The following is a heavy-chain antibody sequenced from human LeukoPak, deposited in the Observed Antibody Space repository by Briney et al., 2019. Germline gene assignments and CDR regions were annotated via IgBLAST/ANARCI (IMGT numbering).Heavy chain of an antibody. CDR1: GYTFTSYG. V-gene: IGHV1-18*01. D-gene: IGHD3-10*01. CDR3: ARDPFMRIGYYYGSDY. CDR2: ISAYNGNT. J-gene: IGHJ4*02. Sequence: GASVKVSCKASGYTFTSYGISWVRQAPGQGLEWMGWISAYNGNTNYAQKLQGRVTMTTDTSTSTAYMELRSLRSDDTAVYYCARDPFMRIGYYYGSDYWGQGTLVTVSS.